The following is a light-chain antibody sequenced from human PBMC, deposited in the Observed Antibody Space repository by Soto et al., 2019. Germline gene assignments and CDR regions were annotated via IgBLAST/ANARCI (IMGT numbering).Light chain of an antibody. CDR2: DIF. CDR3: QQYGSSPWT. CDR1: QSVGSD. V-gene: IGKV3-20*01. J-gene: IGKJ1*01. Sequence: EIVMTQSPATLSVSPGERATLSCRASQSVGSDLAWYQQKPGQAPRLVIYDIFTRATGIPDRFSGSGSGTDFTLTISGLEPEDFAVYCCQQYGSSPWTFGQGTKVEIK.